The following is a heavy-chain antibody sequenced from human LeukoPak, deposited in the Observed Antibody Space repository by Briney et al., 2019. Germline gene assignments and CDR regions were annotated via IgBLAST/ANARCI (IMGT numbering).Heavy chain of an antibody. V-gene: IGHV3-30*04. D-gene: IGHD6-13*01. CDR3: ARDRYSSSWDDAFDI. CDR1: GFPFSSYA. Sequence: GRSLRLSCAASGFPFSSYAMHWVRQAPGKGLEWVAVISYDGSNKYYADSVKGRFTISRDNSKNTLYLQMNSLRAEDTAVYYCARDRYSSSWDDAFDIWGQGTMVTVSS. J-gene: IGHJ3*02. CDR2: ISYDGSNK.